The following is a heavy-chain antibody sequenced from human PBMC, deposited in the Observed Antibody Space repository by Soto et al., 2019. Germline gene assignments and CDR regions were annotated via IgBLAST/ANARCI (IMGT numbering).Heavy chain of an antibody. J-gene: IGHJ2*01. D-gene: IGHD4-17*01. CDR1: GRSISSTNYY. CDR3: AMSPIPYGVVYWYIDL. V-gene: IGHV4-39*01. Sequence: QLQLQESGPGLLKSSETLSLTCTVSGRSISSTNYYWGWIRQPPGKGLEWIGSIYFNGNTYYNPSLKSRVTISLDTSKNEFSLRLSSVTAADTAVYFCAMSPIPYGVVYWYIDLWGHGKLVTVSS. CDR2: IYFNGNT.